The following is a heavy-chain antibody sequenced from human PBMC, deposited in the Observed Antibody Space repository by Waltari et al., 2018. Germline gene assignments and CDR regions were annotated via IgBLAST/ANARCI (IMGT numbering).Heavy chain of an antibody. CDR1: GGSISSSSYY. CDR3: ARAGTWLQFGY. Sequence: QLQLQESGPGLVKPSETLSLTCTVSGGSISSSSYYWGWIRQPPGKGLEWIGSIYYSGSTYYNPSLKSRVTISVDTSKNQFSLKLSSVTAADTAVYYCARAGTWLQFGYWGQGTLVTVSS. CDR2: IYYSGST. J-gene: IGHJ4*02. D-gene: IGHD5-12*01. V-gene: IGHV4-39*07.